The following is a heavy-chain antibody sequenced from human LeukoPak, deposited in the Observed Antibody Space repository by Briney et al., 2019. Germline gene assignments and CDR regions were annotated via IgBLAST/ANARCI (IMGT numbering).Heavy chain of an antibody. CDR1: GYTFTGYH. CDR3: ARDYCSSTSCLFDY. D-gene: IGHD2-2*01. V-gene: IGHV1-2*06. Sequence: AASAKVSCKASGYTFTGYHMHWVRQAPGQGLEWMGRINPNSGDTNYAQKFQGRVTMTRDTSISTAYMELSRLRSDDTAVYYCARDYCSSTSCLFDYWGQGTLVTVSS. CDR2: INPNSGDT. J-gene: IGHJ4*02.